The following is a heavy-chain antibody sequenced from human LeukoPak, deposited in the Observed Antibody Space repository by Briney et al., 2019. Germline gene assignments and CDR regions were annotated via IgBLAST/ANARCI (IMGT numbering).Heavy chain of an antibody. Sequence: PGGSLRLSCVASGFTFSTSWMHWVRQAPGKGLVWVSRIKSDGSSTSYADSVKGRFTISRDNAKNTVYLQMNSLRAEDTAVYYCARSYTMDVWGQGTTVTVSS. CDR3: ARSYTMDV. V-gene: IGHV3-74*01. D-gene: IGHD4-11*01. CDR2: IKSDGSST. CDR1: GFTFSTSW. J-gene: IGHJ6*02.